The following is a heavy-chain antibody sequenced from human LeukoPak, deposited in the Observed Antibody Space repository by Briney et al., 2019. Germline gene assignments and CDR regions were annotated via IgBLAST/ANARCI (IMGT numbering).Heavy chain of an antibody. J-gene: IGHJ4*02. CDR3: AKDPKVYCSGGTCYIDY. V-gene: IGHV3-23*01. D-gene: IGHD2-15*01. CDR2: ISGSGGST. Sequence: PGGSLRLSCAASGFTFSNYAMSWVRQAPGKGLEWVSTISGSGGSTDYADSVKGRFTISRDNSKNTLYLQMNSLRAEDTAVYYCAKDPKVYCSGGTCYIDYWGQGALVTVSS. CDR1: GFTFSNYA.